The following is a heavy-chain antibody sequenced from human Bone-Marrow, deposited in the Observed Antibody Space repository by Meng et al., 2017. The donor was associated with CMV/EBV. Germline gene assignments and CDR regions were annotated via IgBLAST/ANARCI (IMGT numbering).Heavy chain of an antibody. V-gene: IGHV4-39*01. CDR1: GGSISSSSYY. D-gene: IGHD3-10*01. CDR2: IYYSGST. Sequence: GSLRLSCTVSGGSISSSSYYWGWIRQPPGKGLEWIGSIYYSGSTYYNPSLKSRVTISVDMSKNQFSLKLSTVTAADTAVYYCARQGDGSGSDFYYGMDVWGQGTTVTVSS. CDR3: ARQGDGSGSDFYYGMDV. J-gene: IGHJ6*02.